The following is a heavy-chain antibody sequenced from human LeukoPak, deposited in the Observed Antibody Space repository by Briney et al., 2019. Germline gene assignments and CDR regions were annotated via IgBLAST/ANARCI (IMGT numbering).Heavy chain of an antibody. CDR1: GGSISSGGYS. CDR2: IYHSGST. Sequence: PSETLSLTCAVSGGSISSGGYSWSWIRQPPGKGLDWIGYIYHSGSTYYNPSLKSRVTISVDRSKNQFSLKLSSVTAADTAVYYCARGTTTYYDFWSGYYDAGFDYWGQGTLVTVSS. V-gene: IGHV4-30-2*01. CDR3: ARGTTTYYDFWSGYYDAGFDY. D-gene: IGHD3-3*01. J-gene: IGHJ4*02.